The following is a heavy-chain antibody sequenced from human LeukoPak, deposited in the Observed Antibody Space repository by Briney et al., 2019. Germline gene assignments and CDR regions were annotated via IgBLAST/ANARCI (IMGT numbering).Heavy chain of an antibody. J-gene: IGHJ3*02. CDR1: GFTFRNYW. D-gene: IGHD3-16*01. CDR3: ARWGTTGFWAFDI. Sequence: PGGSLRLSCAATGFTFRNYWMSWVRQAPGKGLEWVANIKQGGSEKYYVDSVKGRFTISRENAKNSLYLQMNSLRAGDTAVYYCARWGTTGFWAFDIWGQGTMVTVSS. CDR2: IKQGGSEK. V-gene: IGHV3-7*02.